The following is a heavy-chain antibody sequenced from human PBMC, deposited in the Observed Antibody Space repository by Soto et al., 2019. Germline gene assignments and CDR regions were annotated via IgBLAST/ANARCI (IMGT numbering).Heavy chain of an antibody. CDR3: ARDQVAGTQGNV. D-gene: IGHD6-19*01. CDR1: GYTFTGYY. Sequence: GASVKVSCKASGYTFTGYYMHCVRQAPGQGLEWMGWINPNSGGTNYAQKFQGWVTMTRDTSISTAYMELSSLRSEDTAVYYCARDQVAGTQGNVWGQGTTVTVSS. J-gene: IGHJ6*02. CDR2: INPNSGGT. V-gene: IGHV1-2*04.